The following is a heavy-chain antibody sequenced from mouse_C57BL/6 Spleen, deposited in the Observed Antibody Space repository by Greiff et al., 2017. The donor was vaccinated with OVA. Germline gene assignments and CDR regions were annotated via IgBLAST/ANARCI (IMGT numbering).Heavy chain of an antibody. J-gene: IGHJ3*01. CDR1: GYSFTSGYY. CDR2: ISYDGSN. V-gene: IGHV3-6*01. CDR3: AVYYDNYGLAWFAY. Sequence: EVKLQESGPGLVKPSPSLSLSCSVTGYSFTSGYYWNWNRQVTGNQLEWVGYISYDGSNNYNPTLKNRITLTRDTSKNQFFLQLNSVTTEDTAVYYCAVYYDNYGLAWFAYWGQGTLVTVSA. D-gene: IGHD2-1*01.